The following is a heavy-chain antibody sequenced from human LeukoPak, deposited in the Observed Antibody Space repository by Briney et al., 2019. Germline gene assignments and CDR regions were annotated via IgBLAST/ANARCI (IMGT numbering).Heavy chain of an antibody. CDR1: GYTFTSYY. CDR3: ARVTAAGTVGDY. CDR2: INPSGGST. D-gene: IGHD6-13*01. Sequence: ASVKVSCKASGYTFTSYYMHWVRQAPGQGLEWMGIINPSGGSTSYAQKFQGRVTMTRDTSTSTVYMELSSLRSEDTAVYCCARVTAAGTVGDYWGQGTLVTVSS. V-gene: IGHV1-46*01. J-gene: IGHJ4*02.